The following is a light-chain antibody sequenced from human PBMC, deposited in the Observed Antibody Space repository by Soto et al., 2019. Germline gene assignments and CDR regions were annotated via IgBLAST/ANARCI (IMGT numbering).Light chain of an antibody. Sequence: EIVMTQSPATLSVSRGERATLSCRASQSVNIYLAWYQQKPGQAPRLLIFGASSRATGIPARFSGSGSGTEFNLTISSLQSEDFAVYFCQQYDDWLRLTFGGGTKVDI. CDR1: QSVNIY. V-gene: IGKV3D-15*01. J-gene: IGKJ4*01. CDR3: QQYDDWLRLT. CDR2: GAS.